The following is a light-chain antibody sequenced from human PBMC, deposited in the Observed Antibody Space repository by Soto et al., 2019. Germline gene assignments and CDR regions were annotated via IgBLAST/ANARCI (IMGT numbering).Light chain of an antibody. Sequence: IVMTPSPAPPSVSPGERATLSCRASQSVTTNLAWYQQRPGQAPTLLISDASTRATGIPDRFSGSGSGTDFTLTISRLEPEDYALYYCQQYGPSLITFGQGTRLEIK. CDR1: QSVTTN. V-gene: IGKV3D-15*01. CDR2: DAS. CDR3: QQYGPSLIT. J-gene: IGKJ5*01.